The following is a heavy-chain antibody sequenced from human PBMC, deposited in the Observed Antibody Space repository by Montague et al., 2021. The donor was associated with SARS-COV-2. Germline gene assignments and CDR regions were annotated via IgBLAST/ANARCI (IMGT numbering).Heavy chain of an antibody. J-gene: IGHJ6*02. CDR1: GGSISSSNYY. CDR2: MYYSGST. V-gene: IGHV4-39*07. Sequence: SETLSLTCTVSGGSISSSNYYWGWIRQPPGTGLEWIGNMYYSGSTYYNPSLKSRVTISIDTSENQFSLKLSSVTAADTAVYYCARDDIVLQGVTKGMDVWGQRTTVTVSS. D-gene: IGHD3-10*01. CDR3: ARDDIVLQGVTKGMDV.